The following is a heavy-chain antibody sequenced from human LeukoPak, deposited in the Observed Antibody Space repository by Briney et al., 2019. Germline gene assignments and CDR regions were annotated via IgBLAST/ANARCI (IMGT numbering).Heavy chain of an antibody. D-gene: IGHD2-2*01. CDR1: GFTFSSYE. CDR3: ARDWYHAIDY. CDR2: ITSDGSST. Sequence: GGSLRLSCVASGFTFSSYEMNWVRQPPGKGLVWVARITSDGSSTTYAESVKGRFTISRDNAKNTLYLQMNSLRAEDTAVYYCARDWYHAIDYWGQGTLVTVSS. V-gene: IGHV3-74*03. J-gene: IGHJ4*02.